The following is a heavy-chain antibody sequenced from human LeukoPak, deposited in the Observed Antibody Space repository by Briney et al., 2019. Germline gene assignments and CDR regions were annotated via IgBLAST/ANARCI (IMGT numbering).Heavy chain of an antibody. J-gene: IGHJ6*02. CDR3: ARGPRGATGLNPPHGMDV. CDR2: INHSGST. V-gene: IGHV4-34*01. Sequence: PSETLSLTCAVYGGSFSGYYWSWIRQPPGKGLEWIGEINHSGSTNYNPSLKSRVTISVDTSKNQFSLKLSSVTAADTAVYYCARGPRGATGLNPPHGMDVWGQGTTVTVSS. D-gene: IGHD1-26*01. CDR1: GGSFSGYY.